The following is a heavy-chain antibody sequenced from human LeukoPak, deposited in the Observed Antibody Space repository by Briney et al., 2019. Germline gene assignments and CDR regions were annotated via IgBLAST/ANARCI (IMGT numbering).Heavy chain of an antibody. V-gene: IGHV1-8*01. J-gene: IGHJ4*02. CDR1: GYTFTSLD. CDR2: MNPNSGDT. Sequence: ASVTVSCKASGYTFTSLDINWVRQATGQAPEWMGWMNPNSGDTGYGQKFQGRVAITRDTSISTVYMELSSLRSEDTAVYYCTRHTSPTFDYWGQGTLVTVSS. D-gene: IGHD2-2*01. CDR3: TRHTSPTFDY.